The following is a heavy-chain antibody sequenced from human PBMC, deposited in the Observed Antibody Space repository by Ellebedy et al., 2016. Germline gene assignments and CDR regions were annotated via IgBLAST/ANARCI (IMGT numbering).Heavy chain of an antibody. D-gene: IGHD2-21*02. Sequence: GGSLRLSCAASGFTFSSYAMHWVRQAPGKGLEWVAVISYDGSNEYYADSVKGRFTISRDTSKNTLYLQMNSLRAEDTAVYYCARARVVVTFDAFDIWGQGTMVTVSS. V-gene: IGHV3-30*04. CDR3: ARARVVVTFDAFDI. CDR2: ISYDGSNE. J-gene: IGHJ3*02. CDR1: GFTFSSYA.